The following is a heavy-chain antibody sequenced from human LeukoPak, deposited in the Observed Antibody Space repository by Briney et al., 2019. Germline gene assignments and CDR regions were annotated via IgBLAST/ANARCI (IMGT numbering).Heavy chain of an antibody. D-gene: IGHD2-2*01. J-gene: IGHJ4*02. V-gene: IGHV3-7*01. CDR2: INEDGGGR. CDR3: ARDWRCYSTSCYYFDH. Sequence: GRSLRLSCAASGFTFSSNWMTWVRQAPGKGLEWVANINEDGGGRYYVDSVKGRFTISRDNAKNSLYLQMNSLRAEDTAVYYCARDWRCYSTSCYYFDHWGQGTLVTVSS. CDR1: GFTFSSNW.